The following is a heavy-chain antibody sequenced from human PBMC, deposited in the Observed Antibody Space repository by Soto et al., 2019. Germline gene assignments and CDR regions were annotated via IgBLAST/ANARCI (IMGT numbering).Heavy chain of an antibody. D-gene: IGHD6-19*01. V-gene: IGHV3-23*01. CDR1: GFTFSGDA. CDR2: FSGSGDIT. Sequence: EVQLLASGGGVVQPGGSLRLSCAASGFTFSGDAMSWVRQAPGQGLEWVSGFSGSGDITYYANSAKGRFTISRDNSKHILYLQTSSLSAEYTTVYYCAKGGGGTGWYEGVACGGQGTLVIFSS. CDR3: AKGGGGTGWYEGVAC. J-gene: IGHJ4*02.